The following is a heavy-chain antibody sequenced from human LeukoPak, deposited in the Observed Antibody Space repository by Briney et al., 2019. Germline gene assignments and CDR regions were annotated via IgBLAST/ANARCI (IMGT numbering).Heavy chain of an antibody. V-gene: IGHV3-30*02. CDR2: IRYGGSNK. CDR1: GFTFSSYG. J-gene: IGHJ4*02. D-gene: IGHD3-3*01. Sequence: PGGSLRLSCAASGFTFSSYGMHWVRQAPGKGPEWVAFIRYGGSNKYYADSVKGRFTISRDNSKNTLYLQMNSLRAEDTAVYYCAKSGFGVVTHYWGQGTLVTVSS. CDR3: AKSGFGVVTHY.